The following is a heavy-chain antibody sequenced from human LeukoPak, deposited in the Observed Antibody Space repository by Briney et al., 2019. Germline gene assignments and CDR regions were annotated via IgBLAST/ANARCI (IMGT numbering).Heavy chain of an antibody. CDR3: AREYCSSTSCYSFLDY. CDR2: ISSSGSTI. Sequence: FCSAAGISFSYYYIRWSRPPPREGLGGGFYISSSGSTIYYADSVKGRFTISRDNAKNSLYLQMNSLRAEDTAVYYCAREYCSSTSCYSFLDYWGQGTLVTVSS. V-gene: IGHV3-11*01. D-gene: IGHD2-2*01. CDR1: GISFSYYY. J-gene: IGHJ4*02.